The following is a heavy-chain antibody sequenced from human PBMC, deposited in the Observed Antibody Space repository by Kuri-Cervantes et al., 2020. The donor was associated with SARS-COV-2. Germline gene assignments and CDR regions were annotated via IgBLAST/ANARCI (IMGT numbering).Heavy chain of an antibody. J-gene: IGHJ4*02. D-gene: IGHD1-1*01. CDR3: AKGLLLGTTFSVGGYYFDY. V-gene: IGHV3-23*01. CDR1: GFTFSSYW. Sequence: GESLKISCAASGFTFSSYWMHWVRQAPGKGLVWVSAISGSGGSTYYADSVKGRFTISKDNSKNTLYLQMNSLRAEDTAVYYCAKGLLLGTTFSVGGYYFDYWGQGTLVTVSS. CDR2: ISGSGGST.